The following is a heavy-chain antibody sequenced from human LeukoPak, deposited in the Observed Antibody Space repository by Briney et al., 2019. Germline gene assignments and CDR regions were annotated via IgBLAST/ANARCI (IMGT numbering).Heavy chain of an antibody. Sequence: GGSLRLSCAASGFTFSSYSMNWVRQAPGKGLEWVSYISSSGSTIYYADSVKGRFTISRDNAKNSLYLQMNSLRAEDTAVYYCARSDYGDYIYYYYYYMDVWGKGTTVTVSS. CDR2: ISSSGSTI. D-gene: IGHD4-17*01. J-gene: IGHJ6*03. CDR1: GFTFSSYS. CDR3: ARSDYGDYIYYYYYYMDV. V-gene: IGHV3-48*01.